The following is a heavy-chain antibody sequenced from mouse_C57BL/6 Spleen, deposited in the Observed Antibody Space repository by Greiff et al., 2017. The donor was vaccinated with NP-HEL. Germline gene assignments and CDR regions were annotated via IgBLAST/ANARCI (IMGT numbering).Heavy chain of an antibody. CDR1: GYSFTDYN. CDR2: INPNYGTT. Sequence: VHVKQSGPELVKPGASVKISCKASGYSFTDYNMNWVKQSNGKSLEWIGVINPNYGTTSYNQKFKGKATLTVDQSSSTAYMQLNSLTSEDSAVYYCARGESPIQGYFDVWGTGTTVTVSS. CDR3: ARGESPIQGYFDV. J-gene: IGHJ1*03. V-gene: IGHV1-39*01.